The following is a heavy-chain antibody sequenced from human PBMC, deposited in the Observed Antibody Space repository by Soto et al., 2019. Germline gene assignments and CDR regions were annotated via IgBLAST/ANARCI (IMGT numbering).Heavy chain of an antibody. CDR2: IYYSGST. Sequence: PSETLSLTCTVSGGSISGSSYYWGWIRQPPGKGLEWIGSIYYSGSTYYNPSLKSRVTISVDTSKNQFSLKLSSVTAADTAVYYCARLRYSSGWPAYFDYWGQGTLVTVSS. D-gene: IGHD6-19*01. CDR1: GGSISGSSYY. CDR3: ARLRYSSGWPAYFDY. V-gene: IGHV4-39*01. J-gene: IGHJ4*02.